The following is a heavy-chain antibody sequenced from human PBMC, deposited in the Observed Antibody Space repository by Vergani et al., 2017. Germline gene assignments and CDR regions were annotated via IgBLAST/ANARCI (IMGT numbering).Heavy chain of an antibody. CDR1: GFTFSSYG. CDR3: AKSPRGKRGVVAASFDY. Sequence: QVQLVESGGGVVQPGRSLRLSCAASGFTFSSYGMHWVRQAPGKGLEWVAVIWYDGSNKYYADSVKGRFTISRDNSKNTLYLQMNSLRAEDTAVYYCAKSPRGKRGVVAASFDYWGQGTLVTVSS. V-gene: IGHV3-33*06. D-gene: IGHD2-15*01. J-gene: IGHJ4*02. CDR2: IWYDGSNK.